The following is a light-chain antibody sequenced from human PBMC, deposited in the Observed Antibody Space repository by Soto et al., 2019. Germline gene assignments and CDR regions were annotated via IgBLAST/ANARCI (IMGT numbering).Light chain of an antibody. CDR3: MQALQTPG. Sequence: DIVMTQSPLSLPVTPGEPASISCRSSQSLLHSNGYNYLDWYLQKPGQSPQLLIYLGSNRASGVPDGFSGSGSGTDFTLKISRVEAEDVGVYYGMQALQTPGFGQGTRLEIK. CDR1: QSLLHSNGYNY. V-gene: IGKV2-28*01. CDR2: LGS. J-gene: IGKJ5*01.